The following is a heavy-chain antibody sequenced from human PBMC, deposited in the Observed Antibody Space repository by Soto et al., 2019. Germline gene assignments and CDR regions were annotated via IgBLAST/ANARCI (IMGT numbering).Heavy chain of an antibody. D-gene: IGHD5-12*01. CDR3: AILVATMRGGFDY. CDR1: GGTFSSYT. J-gene: IGHJ4*02. Sequence: QVQLVQSGAEVKKPGSSVKVSCKASGGTFSSYTISWVRQAPGQGLEWMGRIIPILGIANYAQKFQGRVTITADKPTSTADMELSSLRSEDTAVYYCAILVATMRGGFDYWGQGTLVTVSS. V-gene: IGHV1-69*02. CDR2: IIPILGIA.